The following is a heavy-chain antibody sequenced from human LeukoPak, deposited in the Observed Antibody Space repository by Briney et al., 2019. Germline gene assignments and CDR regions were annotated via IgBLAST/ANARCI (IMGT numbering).Heavy chain of an antibody. CDR1: GFTFSSYG. CDR2: IRYDGSNK. J-gene: IGHJ4*02. V-gene: IGHV3-30*02. Sequence: GGSLRLSCAASGFTFSSYGMHWVRQAPGKGLEWVAFIRYDGSNKYYADSVKGRFTISRDNSKNTLYLQMNSLRAEDTAVYYCAKDKGEVPARHFDYWGQGTLVTVSS. D-gene: IGHD2-2*01. CDR3: AKDKGEVPARHFDY.